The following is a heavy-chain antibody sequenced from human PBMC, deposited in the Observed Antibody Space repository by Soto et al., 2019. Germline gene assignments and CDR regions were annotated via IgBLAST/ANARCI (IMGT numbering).Heavy chain of an antibody. Sequence: PGGSLRLSCAASGFTFDDYAMHWVRQAPGKGLEWVSGISWNSGSIGYADSVKGRFTISRDNAKNSVYLQMNSLRAEDTALYYCAKDRSDASYRYMDVWGKGTTVTVSS. CDR1: GFTFDDYA. CDR3: AKDRSDASYRYMDV. CDR2: ISWNSGSI. D-gene: IGHD3-16*02. J-gene: IGHJ6*03. V-gene: IGHV3-9*01.